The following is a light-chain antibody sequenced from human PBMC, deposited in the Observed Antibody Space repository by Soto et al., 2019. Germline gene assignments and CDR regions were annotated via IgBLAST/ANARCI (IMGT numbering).Light chain of an antibody. Sequence: EIVLTQSPGTLSLSPGERATLSCRAGHSVTSNSLAWYQQKPGQAPRLLTYGASSRATGIPDRFSGSGSGTAFTLTVSSLEPEDFAVYYCHQYGSSPTFGQGTRVESK. CDR3: HQYGSSPT. CDR2: GAS. J-gene: IGKJ1*01. CDR1: HSVTSNS. V-gene: IGKV3-20*01.